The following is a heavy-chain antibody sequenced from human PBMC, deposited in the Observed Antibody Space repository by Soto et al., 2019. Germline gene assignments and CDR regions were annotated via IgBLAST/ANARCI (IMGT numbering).Heavy chain of an antibody. V-gene: IGHV3-11*05. CDR1: GFTFSDYY. Sequence: QVQLVESGGGLVKPGGSLRLSCAASGFTFSDYYMSWIRQAPGKGLEWVSYISSRSDYANHADSVKGRFTISRDNAKNSLDLQMNSLRADDTAMYYCARVRALAADGLDVWGQGTTVTVS. CDR3: ARVRALAADGLDV. J-gene: IGHJ6*02. D-gene: IGHD6-19*01. CDR2: ISSRSDYA.